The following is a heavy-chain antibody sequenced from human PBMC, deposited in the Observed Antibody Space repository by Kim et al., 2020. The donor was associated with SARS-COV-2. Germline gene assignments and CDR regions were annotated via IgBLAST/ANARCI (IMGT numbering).Heavy chain of an antibody. J-gene: IGHJ4*02. CDR2: IYYSGST. CDR3: ARHIRGGIAVAGGYYFDY. D-gene: IGHD6-19*01. V-gene: IGHV4-39*01. Sequence: SETLSLTCTVSGGSISSSSYYWGWIRQPPGKGLEWIGSIYYSGSTYYNPSLKSRVTISVDTSKNQFSLKLSSVTAADTAVYYCARHIRGGIAVAGGYYFDYWGQGTLVTVSS. CDR1: GGSISSSSYY.